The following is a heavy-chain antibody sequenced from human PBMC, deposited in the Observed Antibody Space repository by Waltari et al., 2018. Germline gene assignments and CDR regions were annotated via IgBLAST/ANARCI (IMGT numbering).Heavy chain of an antibody. CDR3: ARDQSYYGDFDY. CDR1: GFTFSSYS. CDR2: ISSSSSYI. J-gene: IGHJ4*02. V-gene: IGHV3-21*01. D-gene: IGHD1-26*01. Sequence: EVQLVESGGGLVKPGGSVRLSCAASGFTFSSYSMNWVRQAPGKGLEWVSSISSSSSYIYYADSVKGRFTISRDNAKNSLYLPMNSLRAEDTAVYYCARDQSYYGDFDYWGQGTLVTVSS.